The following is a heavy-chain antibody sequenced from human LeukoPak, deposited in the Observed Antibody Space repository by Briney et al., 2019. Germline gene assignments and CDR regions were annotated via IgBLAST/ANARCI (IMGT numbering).Heavy chain of an antibody. D-gene: IGHD6-6*01. CDR3: ARGQYSSSPVFDF. CDR1: GGSFSGYY. J-gene: IGHJ4*02. CDR2: INDSGST. V-gene: IGHV4-34*01. Sequence: SETLSLTCAVYGGSFSGYYWSWIRQPPGKGLEWIGEINDSGSTKYNPSLKSRVTISEDTSKHQFSLKLSSVTAADTAVYYCARGQYSSSPVFDFWGQGTLVTVSS.